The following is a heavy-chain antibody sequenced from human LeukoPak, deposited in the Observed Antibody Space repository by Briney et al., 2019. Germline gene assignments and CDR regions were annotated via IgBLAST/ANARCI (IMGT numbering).Heavy chain of an antibody. J-gene: IGHJ4*02. CDR1: GGSISSYY. CDR2: IYYSGST. V-gene: IGHV4-59*01. CDR3: ARGAPLVPLDY. D-gene: IGHD6-13*01. Sequence: SETLSLTCTVSGGSISSYYWSWIRQPPGKGLEWIGYIYYSGSTNYNPSLKSRVTISVDTSKSQFSLKLSSVTAADTAVYYCARGAPLVPLDYWGQGTLVTVSS.